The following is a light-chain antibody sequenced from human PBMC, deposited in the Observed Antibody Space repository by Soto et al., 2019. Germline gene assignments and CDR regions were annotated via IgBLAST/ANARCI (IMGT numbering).Light chain of an antibody. J-gene: IGKJ2*01. CDR3: MQGAHWPPT. V-gene: IGKV2-30*01. CDR1: QSLVSSDGNTY. Sequence: DVVMTQSPLSLPVTLGQPASISCRSSQSLVSSDGNTYLNWFQQRPGQSPRRLIYKVSDRDSGVPDRVSGSGSGNDFTLTISRVEAEDVGIYYCMQGAHWPPTFGQGTKLEIK. CDR2: KVS.